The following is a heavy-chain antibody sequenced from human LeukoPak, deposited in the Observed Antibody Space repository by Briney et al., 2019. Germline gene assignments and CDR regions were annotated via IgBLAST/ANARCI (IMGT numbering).Heavy chain of an antibody. CDR1: GGSISRGSYY. D-gene: IGHD3-10*01. CDR3: ARQTFGALYFDS. CDR2: VYNSGST. V-gene: IGHV4-61*02. J-gene: IGHJ4*02. Sequence: PSQTLSLTCIVSGGSISRGSYYWNWIRQPAGKGLEWMGRVYNSGSTNYNPSLKSRVTISTDVSKNQFSLKLSSVTAADTAVYYCARQTFGALYFDSWGQGTLVTVSS.